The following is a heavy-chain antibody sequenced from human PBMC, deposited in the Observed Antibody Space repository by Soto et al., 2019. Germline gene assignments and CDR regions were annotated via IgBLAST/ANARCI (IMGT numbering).Heavy chain of an antibody. Sequence: ASVKVSCKASGFVSTNYNFHWVRQAPGQSLEWMGRINAANGNTQYSQNFQGRVTFTSDASASTAFMELTNLRFEDKAMYYCATDYGSNWRLWGQGTLVTVST. CDR1: GFVSTNYN. J-gene: IGHJ4*02. CDR3: ATDYGSNWRL. V-gene: IGHV1-3*01. CDR2: INAANGNT. D-gene: IGHD3-10*01.